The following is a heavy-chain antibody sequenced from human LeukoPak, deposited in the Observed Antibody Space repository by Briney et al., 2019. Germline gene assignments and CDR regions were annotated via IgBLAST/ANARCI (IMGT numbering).Heavy chain of an antibody. CDR2: IYHSGST. V-gene: IGHV4-38-2*01. Sequence: LSETLSLTCAVSGYSISSGYYWGWIRPPPGKGLVWIGSIYHSGSTYYNPSLNSLVTISVDTSKNQFSLKLSSVTAADTAVYYCARRTYRGYAFDIWGQGTMVTVSS. D-gene: IGHD4-11*01. CDR3: ARRTYRGYAFDI. J-gene: IGHJ3*02. CDR1: GYSISSGYY.